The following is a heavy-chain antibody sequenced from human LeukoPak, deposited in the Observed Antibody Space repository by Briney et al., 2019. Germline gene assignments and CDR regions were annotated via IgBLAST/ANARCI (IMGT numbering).Heavy chain of an antibody. CDR1: GFTFSTYA. Sequence: PGGSLRLSCAGSGFTFSTYAMSWVRRTPGKGLEWVSAITSVGGTTYYADSVKGRFTISRDNSKNTLWLQMNNLRAEDTAVYYCATGPPNLRWSFDYWGQGTLVTVSS. CDR2: ITSVGGTT. V-gene: IGHV3-23*01. J-gene: IGHJ4*02. CDR3: ATGPPNLRWSFDY. D-gene: IGHD4-23*01.